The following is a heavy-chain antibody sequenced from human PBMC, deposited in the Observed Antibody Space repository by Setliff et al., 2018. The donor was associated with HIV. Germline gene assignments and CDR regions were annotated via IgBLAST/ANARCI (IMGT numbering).Heavy chain of an antibody. V-gene: IGHV3-21*01. J-gene: IGHJ4*02. Sequence: GGSLRLSCAASGFTFSDHYMDWVRQAPGKGLEWVSSISSSNSYKHYADSVKGRFTISRDNAKNSLYLQMNSLRVEDTAVYYCARDEDGYNHFDFWGQGTLVTVSS. CDR1: GFTFSDHY. CDR2: ISSSNSYK. CDR3: ARDEDGYNHFDF. D-gene: IGHD5-12*01.